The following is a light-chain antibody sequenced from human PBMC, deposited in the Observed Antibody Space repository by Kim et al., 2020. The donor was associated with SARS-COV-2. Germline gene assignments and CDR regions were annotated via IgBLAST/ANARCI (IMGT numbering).Light chain of an antibody. V-gene: IGLV3-1*01. J-gene: IGLJ2*01. Sequence: SSELTQPPSVSVSPGQTVSITCSGDNLEDKNTCWYQQKPGQSPVMVIYQNAKRAPGIPERFSGSNSGNTATLTISGAQAIDEADYYCQAWDSSTVIFGGGTQLTVL. CDR2: QNA. CDR1: NLEDKN. CDR3: QAWDSSTVI.